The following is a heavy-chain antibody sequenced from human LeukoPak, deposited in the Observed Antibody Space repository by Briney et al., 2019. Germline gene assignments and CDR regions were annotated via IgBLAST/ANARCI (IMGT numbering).Heavy chain of an antibody. D-gene: IGHD6-6*01. Sequence: SETLSLTCTVSGGSISSYYWSWIRQPPGKGLGWIGYIYYSGSTNYNPSLKSRVTISVDTSKNQFSLKLSSVTAADRAVYYCAREYSSSSRWFDPWGQGTLVTVSS. J-gene: IGHJ5*02. CDR3: AREYSSSSRWFDP. CDR2: IYYSGST. V-gene: IGHV4-59*01. CDR1: GGSISSYY.